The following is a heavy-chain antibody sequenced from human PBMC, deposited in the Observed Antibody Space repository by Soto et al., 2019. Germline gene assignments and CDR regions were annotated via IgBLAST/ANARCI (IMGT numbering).Heavy chain of an antibody. CDR1: GFTFSSCA. V-gene: IGHV3-64D*06. Sequence: VGSLRLSCSASGFTFSSCAMHWVRQAPGRGLEYVSAISIYGDTTYYADSVRGRFTISRDNSENTLFLQMTSLRIDDTAVYYCVKDYSTSGWIALFEFRGQGT. J-gene: IGHJ4*02. CDR3: VKDYSTSGWIALFEF. CDR2: ISIYGDTT. D-gene: IGHD6-19*01.